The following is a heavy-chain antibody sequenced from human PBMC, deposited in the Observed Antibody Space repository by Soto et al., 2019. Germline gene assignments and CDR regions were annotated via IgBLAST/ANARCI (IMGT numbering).Heavy chain of an antibody. J-gene: IGHJ4*02. V-gene: IGHV3-23*01. D-gene: IGHD5-18*01. CDR2: IGGSGST. CDR3: AKAISTGYTYGIQGTG. Sequence: SGGSLRLSCAASGFTFSSYAMSWVRQAPGKGLEWISAIGGSGSTYYADSVKGRFTISRDNSKNTLYLQMNSLRAEDTAVYYCAKAISTGYTYGIQGTGWGQGTLVTVSS. CDR1: GFTFSSYA.